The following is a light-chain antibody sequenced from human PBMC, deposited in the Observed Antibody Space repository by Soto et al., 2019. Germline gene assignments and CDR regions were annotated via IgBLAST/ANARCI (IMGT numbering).Light chain of an antibody. V-gene: IGKV1-6*01. CDR3: LQDYNYPWT. J-gene: IGKJ1*01. Sequence: AIQMTQSPSSLSASVGDRVTITCRASQGIRNDLGWYQQKPGKAPKLLIYATSSLHSGVPSRFSGSGFGTDFTLTISSLQPEDCATYYCLQDYNYPWTFGQGTEVEIK. CDR2: ATS. CDR1: QGIRND.